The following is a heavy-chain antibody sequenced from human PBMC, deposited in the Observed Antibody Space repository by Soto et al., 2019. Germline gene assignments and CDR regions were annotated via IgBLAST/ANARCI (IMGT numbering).Heavy chain of an antibody. D-gene: IGHD6-25*01. CDR1: GGSISSYY. V-gene: IGHV4-59*01. J-gene: IGHJ4*02. Sequence: PSETLSLTCSVSGGSISSYYWSWIRQAPGKGLEWIGYIYFSGSASYNPSFKSRVTISLDTSKNQFSLKLTSVTAADTAVYYCARSHVSGWQNFEYWGQGTLVTVSS. CDR2: IYFSGSA. CDR3: ARSHVSGWQNFEY.